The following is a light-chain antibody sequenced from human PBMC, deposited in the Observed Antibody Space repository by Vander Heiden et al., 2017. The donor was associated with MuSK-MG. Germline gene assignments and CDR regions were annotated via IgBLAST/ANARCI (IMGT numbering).Light chain of an antibody. Sequence: EIVLTQSPGTLSLSPGERATLSCRASQSVSSNFLAWYQQKPGQAPRLFIYGASRRADGVPDRFRGSGSGTDFTLTISRLEPEDIAVYYWEQYGSSKAFGQGTKVEIK. CDR1: QSVSSNF. CDR3: EQYGSSKA. J-gene: IGKJ1*01. V-gene: IGKV3-20*01. CDR2: GAS.